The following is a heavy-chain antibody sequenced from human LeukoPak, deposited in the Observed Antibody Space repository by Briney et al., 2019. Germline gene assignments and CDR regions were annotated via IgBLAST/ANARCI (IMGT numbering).Heavy chain of an antibody. CDR2: ISNSGSTI. V-gene: IGHV3-48*03. D-gene: IGHD5-18*01. CDR3: ASEFRGYSDYYFDY. J-gene: IGHJ4*02. CDR1: GFTFSSYE. Sequence: GGSLRLSCAASGFTFSSYEMNWVRQAPGKGLEWVSYISNSGSTIYYTDSVKGRFTISRDNAKNSLYLQMNSLRAEDTAVYYCASEFRGYSDYYFDYWGQGTLVTVSS.